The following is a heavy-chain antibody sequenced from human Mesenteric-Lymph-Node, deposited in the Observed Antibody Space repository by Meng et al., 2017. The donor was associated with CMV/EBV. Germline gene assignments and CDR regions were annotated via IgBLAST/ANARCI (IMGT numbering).Heavy chain of an antibody. D-gene: IGHD3-10*01. Sequence: SGSTFTTYDINWVRQATGQGLEWMGWMNPASGNTDYAQKFQGRVTMTRNTSISTAYMELSSLRSEDTAVYYCARGPYYYGAGSFGDCWGQGTLVTVSS. CDR2: MNPASGNT. CDR3: ARGPYYYGAGSFGDC. J-gene: IGHJ4*02. V-gene: IGHV1-8*01. CDR1: GSTFTTYD.